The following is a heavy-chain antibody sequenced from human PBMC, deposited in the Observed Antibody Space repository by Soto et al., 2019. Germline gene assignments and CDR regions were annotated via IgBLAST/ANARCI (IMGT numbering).Heavy chain of an antibody. Sequence: QVQLVESGGGEVQPGTSLTISCAASGFTFSTYGMHWVRQTPGKGLEWVAVISYDGTNKFYSDSVKGRFTISRYNFKNTLTLQMNSLRADDTAVYSCAKDLQSYGDYDYYCYGMDVWGLGTRVTVSS. J-gene: IGHJ6*02. CDR1: GFTFSTYG. V-gene: IGHV3-30*18. CDR2: ISYDGTNK. D-gene: IGHD4-17*01. CDR3: AKDLQSYGDYDYYCYGMDV.